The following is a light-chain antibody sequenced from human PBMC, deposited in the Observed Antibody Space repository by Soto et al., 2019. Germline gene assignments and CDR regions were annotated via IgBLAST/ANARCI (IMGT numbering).Light chain of an antibody. CDR3: QQYNNWPPWT. J-gene: IGKJ1*01. CDR2: GAS. Sequence: IVMTQSPATLSVSPGERATLSCRASQRVGTSLAWYQQKPGQAPRLLIYGASTRATDVPARFSGSGSGTEFTLTISSLQSEDFAVYYCQQYNNWPPWTFGQGTKVDIK. V-gene: IGKV3-15*01. CDR1: QRVGTS.